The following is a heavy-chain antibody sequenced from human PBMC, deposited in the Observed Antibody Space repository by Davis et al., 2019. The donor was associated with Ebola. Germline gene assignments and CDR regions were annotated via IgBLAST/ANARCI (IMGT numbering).Heavy chain of an antibody. CDR1: GYTFTGYY. Sequence: AASVKVSCKASGYTFTGYYMHWVRQAPGQGLEWMGWINAGNGNTKYSQKFQGRVTITRDTSASTAYMELSSLRSEDTAVYYCARALQRIVGATVDYWGQGTLVTVSS. CDR3: ARALQRIVGATVDY. J-gene: IGHJ4*02. V-gene: IGHV1-3*01. CDR2: INAGNGNT. D-gene: IGHD1-26*01.